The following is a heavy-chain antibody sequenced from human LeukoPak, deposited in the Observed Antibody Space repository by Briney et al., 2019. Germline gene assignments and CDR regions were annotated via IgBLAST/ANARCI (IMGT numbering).Heavy chain of an antibody. J-gene: IGHJ3*02. CDR2: INPNNGGT. CDR1: GYTFTAYY. CDR3: ARVPRRWLVRPNNAFDI. Sequence: ASVKVSCKASGYTFTAYYMHWVRQAPGQGLECMGWINPNNGGTNYAQMFQGRVTMTRDTSISTAYMELRSLRSDDTAVYYCARVPRRWLVRPNNAFDIWGQGTMVTVSS. D-gene: IGHD6-19*01. V-gene: IGHV1-2*02.